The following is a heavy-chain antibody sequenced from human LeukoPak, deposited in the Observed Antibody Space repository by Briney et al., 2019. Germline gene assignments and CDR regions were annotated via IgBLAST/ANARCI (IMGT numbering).Heavy chain of an antibody. CDR3: ARAMVRGVITVGY. Sequence: GASVKVSCKASGYTFSDYYVHWVRQAPGQGLEWMGWINPNSGGTNHAQKFQGRVTMTRETSISTAYMELSSLRSDDTAVYYCARAMVRGVITVGYWGQGSLVTVSS. J-gene: IGHJ4*02. CDR2: INPNSGGT. V-gene: IGHV1-2*02. CDR1: GYTFSDYY. D-gene: IGHD3-10*01.